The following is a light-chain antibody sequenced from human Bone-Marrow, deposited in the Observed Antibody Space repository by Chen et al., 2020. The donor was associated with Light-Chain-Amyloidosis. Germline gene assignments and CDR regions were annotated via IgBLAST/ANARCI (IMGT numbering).Light chain of an antibody. J-gene: IGLJ2*01. CDR2: RDT. CDR3: QSADSSGTYEVI. V-gene: IGLV3-25*03. Sequence: SYELTQPPSVSVSPGQTARITCSGDDLPTKYAYWYQQKPGQAPGLVIHRDTERPSGMSERFTGSSSGTTATLTISGVQAEDEDDYNCQSADSSGTYEVIFGGGTKLTVL. CDR1: DLPTKY.